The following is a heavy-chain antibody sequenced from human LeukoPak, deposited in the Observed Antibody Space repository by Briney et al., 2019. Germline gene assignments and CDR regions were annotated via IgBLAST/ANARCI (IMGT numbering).Heavy chain of an antibody. CDR2: ISSSSSTI. Sequence: GGSLRLSCAASGFTFSSYSMNWVRQAPGKGLEWVSYISSSSSTIYYADSVKGRFTISRDNAKNSLYLQMNSLRAEDTAVYYCARDRGGGYSSSSEQDVWGKGTTVTVSS. CDR1: GFTFSSYS. V-gene: IGHV3-48*04. CDR3: ARDRGGGYSSSSEQDV. J-gene: IGHJ6*04. D-gene: IGHD6-6*01.